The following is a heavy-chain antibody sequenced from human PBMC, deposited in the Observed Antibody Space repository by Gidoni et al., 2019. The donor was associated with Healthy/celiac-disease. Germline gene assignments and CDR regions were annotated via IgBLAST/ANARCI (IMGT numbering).Heavy chain of an antibody. CDR2: IYWNDDK. CDR1: GFSLSTSGVV. D-gene: IGHD3-16*01. J-gene: IGHJ5*02. CDR3: AHRREGGWFDP. Sequence: QLTLKESGPTLVKPTQTLTLTCTFSGFSLSTSGVVVGWIRQPPGKALEWLAIIYWNDDKRYSPSLKSRLTITKDTSKNQVVLTMTNMDPVDTATYYCAHRREGGWFDPWGQGTLVTVSS. V-gene: IGHV2-5*01.